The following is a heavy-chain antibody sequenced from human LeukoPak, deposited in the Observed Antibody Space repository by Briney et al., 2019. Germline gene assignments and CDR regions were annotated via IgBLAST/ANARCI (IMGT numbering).Heavy chain of an antibody. Sequence: ASVKVPCTASGYTFTSYAVHWVRQAPGQRLEWMGWINAGNGNTKYSQKFQGRVTITRDTSASTAYMELSSLRSEDTAVYYCARVLYYYDSSGYYFGYWGQGTLVTVSS. CDR1: GYTFTSYA. CDR3: ARVLYYYDSSGYYFGY. V-gene: IGHV1-3*01. CDR2: INAGNGNT. J-gene: IGHJ4*02. D-gene: IGHD3-22*01.